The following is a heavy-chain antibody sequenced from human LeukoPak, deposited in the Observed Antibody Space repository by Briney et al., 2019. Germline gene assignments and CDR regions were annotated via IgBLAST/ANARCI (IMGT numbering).Heavy chain of an antibody. J-gene: IGHJ5*02. CDR1: GGSISSYY. CDR3: AAEWDTREWFDP. D-gene: IGHD1-26*01. V-gene: IGHV4-59*01. Sequence: SETLSLTCTVSGGSISSYYWSWIRQPPGKGLEWIGYIYYSGSTNYNPSLKSRVTISVDTSKNQFSLKLSSVTAADTAVYYCAAEWDTREWFDPWGQGTLVTVSS. CDR2: IYYSGST.